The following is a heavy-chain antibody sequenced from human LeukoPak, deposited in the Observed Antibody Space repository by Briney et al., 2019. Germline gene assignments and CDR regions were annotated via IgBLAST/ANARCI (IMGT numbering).Heavy chain of an antibody. Sequence: GGSLRLSCAASGFTFSNYAIHWVRQTLGKGLEWVAVISYDGSIKFYADSVNGRFTISRDNSENTLYLQMNSLRAEDTAVYYCARAVVVSSYFDYWGQGTLVTVSS. CDR2: ISYDGSIK. V-gene: IGHV3-30-3*01. D-gene: IGHD2-15*01. CDR3: ARAVVVSSYFDY. CDR1: GFTFSNYA. J-gene: IGHJ4*02.